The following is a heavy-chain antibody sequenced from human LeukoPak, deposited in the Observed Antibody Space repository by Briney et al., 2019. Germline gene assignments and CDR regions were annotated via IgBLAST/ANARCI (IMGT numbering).Heavy chain of an antibody. CDR2: LSSSFVTI. CDR3: APVLRGSSGWYDHY. CDR1: GFPFSTYS. Sequence: PGGSLRLSCAASGFPFSTYSMTWVRQSPGKGLEWVSYLSSSFVTIYYADSVKGRFTISRDNAKNSLYLQMSSLRAEDTAVYYCAPVLRGSSGWYDHYWGQGTLVTVSS. J-gene: IGHJ4*02. D-gene: IGHD6-19*01. V-gene: IGHV3-48*01.